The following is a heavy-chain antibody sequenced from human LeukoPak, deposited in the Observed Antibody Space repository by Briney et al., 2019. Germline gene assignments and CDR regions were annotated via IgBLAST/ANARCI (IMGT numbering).Heavy chain of an antibody. CDR2: INPNSGGT. D-gene: IGHD5-18*01. CDR3: ARDVDTAMVTTDY. CDR1: GYTFTGYY. J-gene: IGHJ4*02. Sequence: ASVKVSCKASGYTFTGYYMHWVRQAPGQGLEWMGLINPNSGGTNYAQKFQGRVTMTRDTSISTAYMELSRLRSDDTAVYYCARDVDTAMVTTDYWGQGTLVTVSS. V-gene: IGHV1-2*02.